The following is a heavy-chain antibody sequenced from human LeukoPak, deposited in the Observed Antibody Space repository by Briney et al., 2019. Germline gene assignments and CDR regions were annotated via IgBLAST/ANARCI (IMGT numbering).Heavy chain of an antibody. V-gene: IGHV4-59*12. Sequence: SETLSLTCTVSGGSISSYYWSWIRQPPGKGLEWIGYIYYSGSTNYNPSLKSRVTISVDTSKNQFSLKLSSVTAADTAVYYCASFDYYDSSGYYDYWGQGTLITVSS. CDR3: ASFDYYDSSGYYDY. CDR2: IYYSGST. D-gene: IGHD3-22*01. J-gene: IGHJ4*02. CDR1: GGSISSYY.